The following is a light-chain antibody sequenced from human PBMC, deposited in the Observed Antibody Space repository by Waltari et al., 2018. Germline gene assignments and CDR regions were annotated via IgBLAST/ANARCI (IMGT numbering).Light chain of an antibody. J-gene: IGKJ3*01. V-gene: IGKV1-5*03. CDR1: QSISSW. CDR3: QQYNSYSPLT. Sequence: DIQMTQSPSTLYASVGDRVTITCRASQSISSWLAWYQQKPGKAPKLLIYKASYLESGVPSRFSGSGSGTEFTLTISSLQSDDFASYYCQQYNSYSPLTFGPGTKVDIK. CDR2: KAS.